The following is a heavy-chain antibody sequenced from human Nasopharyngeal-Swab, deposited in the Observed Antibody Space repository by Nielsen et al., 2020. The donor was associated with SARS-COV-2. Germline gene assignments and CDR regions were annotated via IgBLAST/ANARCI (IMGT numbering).Heavy chain of an antibody. CDR3: AKEPCSGGRCYSGGLDY. J-gene: IGHJ4*02. V-gene: IGHV3-53*01. D-gene: IGHD2-15*01. Sequence: GGSLRLSCAASGFTVSSNYMSWVRQAPGKGLEWVSVIYSGGSTYYADSVKGRFTISRDSSKNTLYLQMNGLRAEDTAVYYCAKEPCSGGRCYSGGLDYWGQGTLVTVSS. CDR1: GFTVSSNY. CDR2: IYSGGST.